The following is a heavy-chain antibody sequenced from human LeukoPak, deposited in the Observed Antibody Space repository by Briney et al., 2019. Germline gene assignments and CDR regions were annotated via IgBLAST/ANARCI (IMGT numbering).Heavy chain of an antibody. Sequence: GGSLRLSCAASGFTFSSYSMNWVRQAPGKGLEWVSSISSSSSYIYYADSVKDRFTISRDNAKNSLYLQMSGLRAEDTAVYYCVRGKRYCSGGSCYGGYYYYYGMDVWGQGTTVTVSS. D-gene: IGHD2-15*01. CDR2: ISSSSSYI. CDR3: VRGKRYCSGGSCYGGYYYYYGMDV. J-gene: IGHJ6*02. CDR1: GFTFSSYS. V-gene: IGHV3-21*04.